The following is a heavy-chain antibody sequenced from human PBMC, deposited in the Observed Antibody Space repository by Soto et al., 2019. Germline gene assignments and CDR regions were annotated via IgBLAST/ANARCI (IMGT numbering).Heavy chain of an antibody. V-gene: IGHV4-34*01. CDR3: ARGHVKLF. Sequence: QVQLQQCGAGLLKPSETLSLPCAVYGGSFSGYYWIWIRQPPGKGLEWIGEINHSGSTTYHPSLKLRVTISVPTLKHSFSVKLMSVTAPDTGVYSCARGHVKLFWGQGTLVAVSA. CDR1: GGSFSGYY. J-gene: IGHJ4*02. CDR2: INHSGST.